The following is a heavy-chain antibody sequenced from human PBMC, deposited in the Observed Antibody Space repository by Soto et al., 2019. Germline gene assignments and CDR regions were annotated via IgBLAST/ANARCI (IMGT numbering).Heavy chain of an antibody. CDR2: IYYSGST. Sequence: QLQLQESGPGLVKPSETLSLTCTVSGGSISSSSYYWGWIRQPPGKGLEWIGSIYYSGSTYYNPSLKSRVTISVDTSKNQFSLKLSSVTAADTAVYYCARYKDEVTAGVEYWGQGTLVTVSS. CDR3: ARYKDEVTAGVEY. D-gene: IGHD5-18*01. CDR1: GGSISSSSYY. J-gene: IGHJ4*02. V-gene: IGHV4-39*01.